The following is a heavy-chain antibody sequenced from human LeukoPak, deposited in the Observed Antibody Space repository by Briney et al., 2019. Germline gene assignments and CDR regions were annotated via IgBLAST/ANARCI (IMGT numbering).Heavy chain of an antibody. CDR3: AKDYGTDDSGRRGYLDN. Sequence: PWRSLRLSCAASGFTFSHSGMFWVRQAPGKGLEWVAIWYYGSEKYYADSVKGRFTISRDNSKNTLFLQMNSLRVEDTAVYYCAKDYGTDDSGRRGYLDNWGQGALVTHCS. CDR1: GFTFSHSG. J-gene: IGHJ4*02. V-gene: IGHV3-33*06. D-gene: IGHD3-10*01. CDR2: WYYGSEK.